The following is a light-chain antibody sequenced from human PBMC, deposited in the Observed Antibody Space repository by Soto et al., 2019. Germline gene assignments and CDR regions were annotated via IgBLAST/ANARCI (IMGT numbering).Light chain of an antibody. CDR1: SSDVGSYNL. V-gene: IGLV2-14*02. CDR3: LSYQTSASYG. J-gene: IGLJ1*01. Sequence: LAPPASVSGSPGQSITISCTGTSSDVGSYNLVSWYQQHPVKAPKLIIYEANKRPSGISKRFSGSESGNTASLTISGLQAEDEADYYCLSYQTSASYGFATGTK. CDR2: EAN.